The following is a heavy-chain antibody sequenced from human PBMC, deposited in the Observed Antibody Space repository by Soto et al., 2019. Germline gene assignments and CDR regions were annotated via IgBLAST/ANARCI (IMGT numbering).Heavy chain of an antibody. V-gene: IGHV3-23*01. CDR2: ISGSGGST. CDR1: GFTFSSYA. CDR3: AKAYYPQYCSSTSCYEANYYYGMDV. D-gene: IGHD2-2*01. Sequence: GGSLRLSCAASGFTFSSYAMSWVRQAPGKGLEWVSAISGSGGSTYYADSVKGRLTISRDNSKNTLYLQMNSLRAEDTAVYYCAKAYYPQYCSSTSCYEANYYYGMDVWGQGTTVTVSS. J-gene: IGHJ6*02.